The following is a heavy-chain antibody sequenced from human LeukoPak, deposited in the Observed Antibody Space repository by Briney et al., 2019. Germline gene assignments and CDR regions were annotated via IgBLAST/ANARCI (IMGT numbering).Heavy chain of an antibody. Sequence: GGSLRLSCAASGFTFSNYAMSWVRQAPGKGLEWVSAISAGSTSAYYADSVQGRFSISRDNSKHTLYLQMNSLRAEDTAVYYCAREGSQWLGPSYYYYYGMDVWGQGTTVTVSS. CDR1: GFTFSNYA. V-gene: IGHV3-23*01. J-gene: IGHJ6*02. CDR2: ISAGSTSA. CDR3: AREGSQWLGPSYYYYYGMDV. D-gene: IGHD6-19*01.